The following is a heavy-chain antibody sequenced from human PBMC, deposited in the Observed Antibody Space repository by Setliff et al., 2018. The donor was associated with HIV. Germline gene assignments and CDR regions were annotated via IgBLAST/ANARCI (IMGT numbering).Heavy chain of an antibody. Sequence: ASVKVSCKASGYTFSDYFMHWVRQAPGQGLEWMGWISPNNGDTTIPQRFQGRVTMTSDTSINTAYMELNGLRSEDTAVYYCARVTSDSSGYYWGYYFDYWGQGTQVTVSS. CDR3: ARVTSDSSGYYWGYYFDY. J-gene: IGHJ4*02. D-gene: IGHD3-22*01. CDR2: ISPNNGDT. V-gene: IGHV1-2*02. CDR1: GYTFSDYF.